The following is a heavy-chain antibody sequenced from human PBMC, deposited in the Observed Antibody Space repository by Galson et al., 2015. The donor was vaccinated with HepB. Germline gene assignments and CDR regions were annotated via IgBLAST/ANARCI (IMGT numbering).Heavy chain of an antibody. D-gene: IGHD3-10*01. CDR2: ISYDGSNK. CDR1: GFTFSTFG. J-gene: IGHJ3*01. V-gene: IGHV3-30*18. Sequence: SLRLSCAASGFTFSTFGLHWVRQAPGKGLEWVAVISYDGSNKFYADSVKGRFTISRDNSKNTLYLQMNSLRAEDTAVYYCAKDVLVWFAELGGDDTFDLWGQGTMVTVSS. CDR3: AKDVLVWFAELGGDDTFDL.